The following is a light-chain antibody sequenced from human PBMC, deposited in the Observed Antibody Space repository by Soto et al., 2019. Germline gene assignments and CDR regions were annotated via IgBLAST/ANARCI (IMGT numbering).Light chain of an antibody. J-gene: IGKJ2*01. CDR2: GAS. V-gene: IGKV3-20*01. Sequence: EIVLTQSPGTLSLSPGVRATLSCRASQSVSSSYLAWYQQKPGQAPRLLIYGASSRATGIPDRFSGSGSGTDVTLTIRRLEPGDFAVYYCQQYGASPYTFGQGTRLETK. CDR1: QSVSSSY. CDR3: QQYGASPYT.